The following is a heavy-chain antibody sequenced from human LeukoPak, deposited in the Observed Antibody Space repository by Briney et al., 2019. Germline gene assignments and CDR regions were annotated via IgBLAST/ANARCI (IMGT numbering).Heavy chain of an antibody. V-gene: IGHV3-48*03. D-gene: IGHD3-10*01. CDR3: ARTYGSGSYYTNDGYYFDY. CDR1: GFTFSSYE. J-gene: IGHJ4*02. CDR2: ISSSGSTI. Sequence: PGGSLRLSCAASGFTFSSYEMNWVRQAPGKGLEWVSYISSSGSTIYYADSVKGRFTISRDNAKNSLYLQMNSLRAEDTAVYYCARTYGSGSYYTNDGYYFDYWGQGTLVTVSS.